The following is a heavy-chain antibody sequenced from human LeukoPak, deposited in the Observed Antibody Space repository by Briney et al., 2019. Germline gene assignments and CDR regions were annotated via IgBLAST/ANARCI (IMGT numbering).Heavy chain of an antibody. V-gene: IGHV3-23*01. D-gene: IGHD4-11*01. CDR1: GFTVSSNY. J-gene: IGHJ6*03. Sequence: GGSLRLSCAASGFTVSSNYMSWVRQAPGKGLEWVSAISGSGGSTYYAYSVKGRFTISRDNSKNTLYLQMNSLRAEDTAVYYCARGVGAYSMAYSNYYYMDVWGKGTTVTVSS. CDR2: ISGSGGST. CDR3: ARGVGAYSMAYSNYYYMDV.